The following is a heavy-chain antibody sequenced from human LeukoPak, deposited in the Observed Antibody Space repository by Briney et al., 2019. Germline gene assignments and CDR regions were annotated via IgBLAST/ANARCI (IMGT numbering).Heavy chain of an antibody. CDR1: GGSISSSSYY. Sequence: SETLSLTCTVSGGSISSSSYYWGWIRQPPGKGLEWIGSIYYSGSTYYNPSLKSRVTISVDTSKNQFSLKLSSATAADTAVYYCARDADSSGYYSVWYFDLWGRGTLVTVSS. CDR3: ARDADSSGYYSVWYFDL. CDR2: IYYSGST. D-gene: IGHD3-22*01. J-gene: IGHJ2*01. V-gene: IGHV4-39*07.